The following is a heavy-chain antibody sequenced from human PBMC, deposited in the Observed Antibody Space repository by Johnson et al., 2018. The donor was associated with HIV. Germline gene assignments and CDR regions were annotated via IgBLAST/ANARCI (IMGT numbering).Heavy chain of an antibody. Sequence: QVQLVESGGGLVQPGGSLRLSCAASGFTFSSYGMHWVRQAPGKGLEWVAIVSYDGSKKYYPDSVKARFTISRDNSKNTLYLQMDSLRAEDTAVYYCARFMGSTWSDASDIWGQGTMVIVSS. CDR1: GFTFSSYG. CDR3: ARFMGSTWSDASDI. V-gene: IGHV3-30*03. CDR2: VSYDGSKK. D-gene: IGHD1-26*01. J-gene: IGHJ3*02.